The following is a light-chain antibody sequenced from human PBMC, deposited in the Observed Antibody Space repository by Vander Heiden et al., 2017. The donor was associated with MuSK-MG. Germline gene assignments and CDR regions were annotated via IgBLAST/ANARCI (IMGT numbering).Light chain of an antibody. V-gene: IGKV3-20*01. Sequence: EIRLTESPGTLSLSPGERGTLSCRANQSVSSNFLAWYQQKPGQSPRLLIYGASNRATGIPDRFSGSGSGTDFTLTISRLEPEDFAVYYCQQYGDSPVTFGQGTQLEIK. J-gene: IGKJ5*01. CDR3: QQYGDSPVT. CDR2: GAS. CDR1: QSVSSNF.